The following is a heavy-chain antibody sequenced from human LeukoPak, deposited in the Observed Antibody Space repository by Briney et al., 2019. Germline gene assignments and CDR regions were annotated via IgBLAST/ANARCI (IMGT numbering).Heavy chain of an antibody. Sequence: SETLSLTCTISGGSITSYHWSWIRQPPGKGLEWIGYIYYSGSTNYNPSLKSRVTISVDTSKNQFSLNLRSVSAADTAVYYCARGSRDGYNHFDYWGQGTLVTVSS. CDR2: IYYSGST. J-gene: IGHJ4*02. V-gene: IGHV4-59*01. CDR3: ARGSRDGYNHFDY. CDR1: GGSITSYH. D-gene: IGHD5-24*01.